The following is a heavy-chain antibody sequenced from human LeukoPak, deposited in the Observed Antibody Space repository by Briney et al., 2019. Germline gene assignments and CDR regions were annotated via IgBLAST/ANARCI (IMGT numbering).Heavy chain of an antibody. D-gene: IGHD3-10*01. J-gene: IGHJ6*02. CDR1: GGSISSYY. CDR2: IYCSGST. V-gene: IGHV4-59*01. CDR3: ARVLGWFGELDYYYYGMVV. Sequence: SETLSLTCTVSGGSISSYYWSWIRQPPGKGLEWIGYIYCSGSTNYNPSLKSRVTISVDTSKNQFSLKLSSVTAADTAVYYCARVLGWFGELDYYYYGMVVWGQGTTVTVSS.